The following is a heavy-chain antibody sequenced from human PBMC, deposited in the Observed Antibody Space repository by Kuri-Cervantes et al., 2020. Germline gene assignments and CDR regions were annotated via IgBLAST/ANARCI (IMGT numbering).Heavy chain of an antibody. Sequence: SETLSLTCAVYGGSFSGYYWSWIRQPPGKGLEWIGEINHSGSTNYNPSLKSRVTISVDTSKNQFSLKLSSVTAADTAVYYCARDLWYDFWSGYIDYYYMDVWGKGTTVTVSS. CDR1: GGSFSGYY. D-gene: IGHD3-3*01. V-gene: IGHV4-34*01. CDR2: INHSGST. J-gene: IGHJ6*03. CDR3: ARDLWYDFWSGYIDYYYMDV.